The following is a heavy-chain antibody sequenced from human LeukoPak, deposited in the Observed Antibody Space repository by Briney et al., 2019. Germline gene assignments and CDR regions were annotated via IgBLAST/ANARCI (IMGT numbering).Heavy chain of an antibody. CDR3: ARGPGIAVAGRSSYYFDY. CDR2: IYYSGST. CDR1: GGSISSYY. D-gene: IGHD6-19*01. J-gene: IGHJ4*02. Sequence: SEPLSLTSTATGGSISSYYWSWIRQPPGKGLERIGYIYYSGSTNYNPSLKSRVTISVDTSKKQFSLKLSSVTAADTAVYYCARGPGIAVAGRSSYYFDYWGQGTLVTVSS. V-gene: IGHV4-59*01.